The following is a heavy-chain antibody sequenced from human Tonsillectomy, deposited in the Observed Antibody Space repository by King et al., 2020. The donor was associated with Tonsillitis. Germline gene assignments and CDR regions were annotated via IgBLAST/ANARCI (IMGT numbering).Heavy chain of an antibody. CDR3: ARAGSSGYDGAFDI. CDR1: GFSFSRYW. V-gene: IGHV3-74*01. CDR2: IESDGTRT. Sequence: VQLVESGGGLVQPGGSLRLSCAASGFSFSRYWMHWVRQGSVKVLVWVSRIESDGTRTSYADSVKGRFTISRDNVKNTLYLQMNSLRADDTAVYYCARAGSSGYDGAFDIWGQGTMVTVSS. J-gene: IGHJ3*02. D-gene: IGHD3-22*01.